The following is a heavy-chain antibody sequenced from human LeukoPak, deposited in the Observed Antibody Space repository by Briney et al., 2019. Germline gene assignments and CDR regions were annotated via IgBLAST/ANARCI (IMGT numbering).Heavy chain of an antibody. J-gene: IGHJ4*02. CDR1: GFTFSSYS. CDR2: ISSSSSTI. Sequence: PGGSLRHSCAASGFTFSSYSMNWVRQAPGKGLEWVSYISSSSSTIYYADSVKGRFTISRDNAKNSLYLQMNSLRAEDTAVYYCARTPTYYYGSGSSQDAYYFVYWGQGTLVTVSS. D-gene: IGHD3-10*01. V-gene: IGHV3-48*01. CDR3: ARTPTYYYGSGSSQDAYYFVY.